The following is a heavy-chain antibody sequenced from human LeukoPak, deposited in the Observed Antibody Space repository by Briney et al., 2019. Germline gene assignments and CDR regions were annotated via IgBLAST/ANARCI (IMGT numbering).Heavy chain of an antibody. CDR1: GFDFSTYG. V-gene: IGHV3-23*01. J-gene: IGHJ3*02. CDR2: ISVTTDTT. Sequence: GGSLRLSCAASGFDFSTYGMSWVRQAPGKGLQWVSTISVTTDTTYYPDSVKGRFTISRDNSKNTLCLQMNSLRREDTAIYFCARMAIRNYYDSGTFSGRYSYDAFDIWAQGTLVTVSS. CDR3: ARMAIRNYYDSGTFSGRYSYDAFDI. D-gene: IGHD3-10*01.